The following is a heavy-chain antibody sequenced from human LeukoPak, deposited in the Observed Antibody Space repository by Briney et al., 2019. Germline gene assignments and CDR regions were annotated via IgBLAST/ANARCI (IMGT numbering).Heavy chain of an antibody. Sequence: GGSLRLSCAASGFTVSSNYMSWVRQAPGKGLEWVSVIYSGGSTYYADSVKGRFTISRDNSKNTLYLQMNGLRAEDTAVYYCARDPPGGDGSGYWGQGTLVTVSS. D-gene: IGHD2-21*02. CDR2: IYSGGST. V-gene: IGHV3-53*01. CDR1: GFTVSSNY. J-gene: IGHJ4*02. CDR3: ARDPPGGDGSGY.